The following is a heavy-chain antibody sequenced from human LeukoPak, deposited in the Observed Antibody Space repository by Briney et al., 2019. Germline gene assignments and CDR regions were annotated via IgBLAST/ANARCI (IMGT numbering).Heavy chain of an antibody. V-gene: IGHV3-21*01. J-gene: IGHJ3*02. D-gene: IGHD2-2*01. CDR3: ARDAPSLYQLLSERAPGGDAFDI. CDR2: ISSSSSYI. CDR1: GFTFSSYS. Sequence: GGSLRLSCAASGFTFSSYSMNWVRQAPGKGLEWVSSISSSSSYIYYADSVKGRFTISRDNAKNSLYLQMNSLRAEDTAVYYCARDAPSLYQLLSERAPGGDAFDIWGQGTMVTVSS.